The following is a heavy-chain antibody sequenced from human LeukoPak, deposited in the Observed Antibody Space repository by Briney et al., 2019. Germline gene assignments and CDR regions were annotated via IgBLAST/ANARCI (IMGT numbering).Heavy chain of an antibody. V-gene: IGHV3-7*01. J-gene: IGHJ4*02. Sequence: GGSLRLSCAASGFTFSSYWMSWVRQAPGKGLEWVANIKQDGSEKYYVDSVKGRFTISRDNAKNSLYLQMNGLRAEDTAVYYCARRMRFDSSGRNTFDYWGQGTLVTVSS. CDR2: IKQDGSEK. CDR3: ARRMRFDSSGRNTFDY. CDR1: GFTFSSYW. D-gene: IGHD3-22*01.